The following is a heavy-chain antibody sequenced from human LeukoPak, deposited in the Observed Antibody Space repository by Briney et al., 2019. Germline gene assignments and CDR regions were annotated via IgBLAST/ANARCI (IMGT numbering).Heavy chain of an antibody. V-gene: IGHV2-5*01. D-gene: IGHD1-1*01. CDR3: FRKRERASTL. Sequence: SGPTLVKPTQTLTLTCTFSGFSLSTSGLGVGWIRQPPGKALECLALIKSRLTITKDTSKNQVILTMTNMDPVDTATYFCFRKRERASTLWGQGTLVTVSS. CDR1: GFSLSTSGLG. J-gene: IGHJ4*02. CDR2: I.